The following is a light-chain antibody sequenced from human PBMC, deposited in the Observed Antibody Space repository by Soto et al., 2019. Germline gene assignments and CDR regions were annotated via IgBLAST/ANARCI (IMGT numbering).Light chain of an antibody. CDR1: QTISSW. V-gene: IGKV1-5*03. CDR3: QQYNSFIWT. J-gene: IGKJ1*01. CDR2: KAS. Sequence: DIPMTQSHSTLSASFLDRVTIICGASQTISSWLAWYQQKGGQAPKLLISKASILDSGVPSRFSGSGSGTEFNLTISSLQPEDFATYYCQQYNSFIWTFGQGTKVDIK.